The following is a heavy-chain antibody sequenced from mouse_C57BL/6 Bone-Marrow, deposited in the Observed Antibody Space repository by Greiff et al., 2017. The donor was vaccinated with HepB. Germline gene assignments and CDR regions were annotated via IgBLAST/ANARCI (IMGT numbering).Heavy chain of an antibody. V-gene: IGHV1-76*01. CDR1: GYTFTDYY. CDR3: ARRGVYYGYDFYYFDY. D-gene: IGHD2-2*01. J-gene: IGHJ2*01. Sequence: QVQLQQSGAELVRPGASVKLSCKASGYTFTDYYINWVKQRPGQGLEWIARIYPGSGNTYYNEKFKGKATLTAEKSSSTAYMQLSSLTSEDSAVYFCARRGVYYGYDFYYFDYWGKGTTLTVSS. CDR2: IYPGSGNT.